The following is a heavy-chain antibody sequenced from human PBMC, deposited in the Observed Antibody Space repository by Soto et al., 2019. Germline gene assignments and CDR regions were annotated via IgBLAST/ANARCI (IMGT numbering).Heavy chain of an antibody. CDR1: GGSISSAGYY. D-gene: IGHD5-18*01. CDR3: AGMDAHTAMVVVY. Sequence: SETLSLTCTVSGGSISSAGYYWGWIRQSPGKGLEWIGSIYYRGSTYYNPSLKSRVTISVDTSKNQFSLKLNSVTAADTAVYYCAGMDAHTAMVVVYWGQGTLVTVSS. J-gene: IGHJ4*02. V-gene: IGHV4-39*01. CDR2: IYYRGST.